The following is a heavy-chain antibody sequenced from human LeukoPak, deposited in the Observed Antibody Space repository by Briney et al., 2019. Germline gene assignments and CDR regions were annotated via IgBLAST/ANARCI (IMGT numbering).Heavy chain of an antibody. CDR2: INHSGST. Sequence: PSETLSLTCAVYGGSFSVYSWSWIRQPPGKGLEWIGEINHSGSTNYNPSLKSRVTISVDTSKNQFSLKLSSVTAADTAVYYCARGGKYYYDSSGYHLRPFDYWGQGTLVTVSS. CDR3: ARGGKYYYDSSGYHLRPFDY. J-gene: IGHJ4*02. D-gene: IGHD3-22*01. V-gene: IGHV4-34*01. CDR1: GGSFSVYS.